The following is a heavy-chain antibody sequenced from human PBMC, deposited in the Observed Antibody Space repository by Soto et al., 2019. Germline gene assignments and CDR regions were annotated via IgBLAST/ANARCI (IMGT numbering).Heavy chain of an antibody. CDR1: GYTFSNYG. CDR2: ISGYNGNT. CDR3: ARDGSSSWPNFDY. D-gene: IGHD6-13*01. V-gene: IGHV1-18*01. J-gene: IGHJ4*02. Sequence: QVQLVQSGAEVKKPGASVKVSCKASGYTFSNYGISWVRQAPGQGLEWMGWISGYNGNTHYAQKFQGRVTMTTDSSTSTAYMELRSLRSDDTAMFYCARDGSSSWPNFDYWGQGTLVTVSS.